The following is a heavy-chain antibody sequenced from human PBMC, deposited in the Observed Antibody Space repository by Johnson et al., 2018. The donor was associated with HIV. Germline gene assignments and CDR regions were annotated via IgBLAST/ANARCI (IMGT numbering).Heavy chain of an antibody. V-gene: IGHV3-15*01. CDR3: TTPLDQLCWMSAVWFPGHGFDI. CDR2: IKSKNDGGTT. D-gene: IGHD2-21*01. CDR1: GFNFNHAW. J-gene: IGHJ3*02. Sequence: VQLVESGGGVVQPGRSLRLSCEASGFNFNHAWMSWVRQAPGKGLEWVGRIKSKNDGGTTEYGAPGKGRFSISRDDSQNTLYLQMDSLRTADTAVYYCTTPLDQLCWMSAVWFPGHGFDIWGHGTKVTVSS.